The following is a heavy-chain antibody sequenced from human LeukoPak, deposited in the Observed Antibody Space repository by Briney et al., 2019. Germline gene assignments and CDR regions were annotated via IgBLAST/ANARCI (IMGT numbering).Heavy chain of an antibody. Sequence: GGSLRLSCAASGFTFDDYAMHWVRHAPGKGLEWVSGISWNSGSIGYADSVKGRFTISRDNAKNSLYLQMNSLRAEDTALYYCAKGSLYHSSGWYNPGSEIDYWGQGTLVTVSS. J-gene: IGHJ4*02. V-gene: IGHV3-9*01. CDR2: ISWNSGSI. D-gene: IGHD6-19*01. CDR1: GFTFDDYA. CDR3: AKGSLYHSSGWYNPGSEIDY.